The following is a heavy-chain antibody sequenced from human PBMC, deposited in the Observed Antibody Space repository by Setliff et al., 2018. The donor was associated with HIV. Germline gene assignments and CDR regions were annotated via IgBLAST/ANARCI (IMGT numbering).Heavy chain of an antibody. Sequence: PSETLSLTCAVYGGSFNGYSWTWIRQPPGKGLEWIGGINHSGSTNYNPSLKSRVTISVDTSKSQFSLRLNSVTATDTALYYCARGRYSSWARFDSWGQGTLVTVSS. V-gene: IGHV4-34*01. CDR3: ARGRYSSWARFDS. J-gene: IGHJ4*02. D-gene: IGHD2-21*01. CDR1: GGSFNGYS. CDR2: INHSGST.